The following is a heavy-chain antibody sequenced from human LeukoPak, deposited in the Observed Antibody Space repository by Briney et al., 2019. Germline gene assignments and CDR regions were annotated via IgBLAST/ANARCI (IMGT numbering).Heavy chain of an antibody. CDR3: ARAWGSGSYTI. D-gene: IGHD3-10*01. V-gene: IGHV4-38-2*02. J-gene: IGHJ4*02. CDR1: GYSISSGFY. Sequence: PSETLSLTCSVSGYSISSGFYWGWIRQPPGKGLEWIGSIFHSGSTYYNPSLKSRVTISVDTSKNQFSLKLSSVTAADTAVYYCARAWGSGSYTIWGQGTLVTVSS. CDR2: IFHSGST.